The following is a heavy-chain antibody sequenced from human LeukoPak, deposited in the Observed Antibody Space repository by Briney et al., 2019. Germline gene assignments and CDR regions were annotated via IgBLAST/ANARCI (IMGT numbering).Heavy chain of an antibody. CDR3: ARGWFGEGIFDY. V-gene: IGHV3-21*01. CDR2: ISSSSSHI. CDR1: GFTFSTYS. Sequence: GGSLRLSCAASGFTFSTYSMNWVRQAPGKGLEWVSSISSSSSHIYYADSVKGRFTMSRDNAKNSLYLQMNSLRADDTAVYYCARGWFGEGIFDYWGQGTLVTVSS. J-gene: IGHJ4*02. D-gene: IGHD3-10*01.